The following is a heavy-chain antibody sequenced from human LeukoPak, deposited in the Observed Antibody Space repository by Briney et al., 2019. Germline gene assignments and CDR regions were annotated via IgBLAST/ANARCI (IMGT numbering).Heavy chain of an antibody. Sequence: SDTLSLTCAVYGGSFSGYYWSWIRQPPGKGLEWIGEINHSGSTNYNPSLKSRVTISVDTSKNQFSLKLSSVTAADTAVYYCARGRMYYDFWSGYGLQHWGQGTLVTVSS. CDR2: INHSGST. V-gene: IGHV4-34*01. D-gene: IGHD3-3*01. CDR1: GGSFSGYY. CDR3: ARGRMYYDFWSGYGLQH. J-gene: IGHJ1*01.